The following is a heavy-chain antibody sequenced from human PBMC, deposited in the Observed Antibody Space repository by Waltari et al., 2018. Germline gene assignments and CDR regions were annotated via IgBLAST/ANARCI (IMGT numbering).Heavy chain of an antibody. D-gene: IGHD5-18*01. J-gene: IGHJ6*02. V-gene: IGHV3-66*01. CDR3: ARDSYSYGYGVSYYGMDV. Sequence: EVQLVESGGGLVQPGGSLRLSCAASGFTVSSTYLSWVRQAPGRGLEWVSVIYSGGSTYYADSVKGRFTISRDNSKNTLYLQMNSLRAEDTAVYYCARDSYSYGYGVSYYGMDVWGQGTTVTVSS. CDR2: IYSGGST. CDR1: GFTVSSTY.